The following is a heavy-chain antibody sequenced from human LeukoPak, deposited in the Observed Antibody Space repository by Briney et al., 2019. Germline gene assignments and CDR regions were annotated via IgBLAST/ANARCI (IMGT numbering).Heavy chain of an antibody. V-gene: IGHV3-21*01. D-gene: IGHD3-10*01. CDR1: GFTFSSYS. Sequence: GGSLRLSCAASGFTFSSYSMNWVRQAPGKGLEWVSSISSSSSYIYYADSVKGRFTISRDNAKNSLHLQMNSLRAEDTAVYYCARIWFGEFDYWGQGTLVTVSS. J-gene: IGHJ4*02. CDR3: ARIWFGEFDY. CDR2: ISSSSSYI.